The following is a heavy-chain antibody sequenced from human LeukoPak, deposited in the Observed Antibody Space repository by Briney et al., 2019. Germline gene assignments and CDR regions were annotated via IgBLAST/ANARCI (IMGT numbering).Heavy chain of an antibody. CDR3: TRESYYYGMDV. CDR1: GFTLSSYE. Sequence: GGSLRLSCAASGFTLSSYEMNWVRLAPGKGLEWISYISRTGNSIYYADSVKGRFTISRDSAKNSLYLQMNSLRAEDTAVYYCTRESYYYGMDVWGQGTTVTVSS. J-gene: IGHJ6*02. CDR2: ISRTGNSI. V-gene: IGHV3-48*03.